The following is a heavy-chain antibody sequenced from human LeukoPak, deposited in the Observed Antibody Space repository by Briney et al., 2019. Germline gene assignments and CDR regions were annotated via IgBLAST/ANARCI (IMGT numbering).Heavy chain of an antibody. CDR3: AKASPSYDILTGYYDY. J-gene: IGHJ4*02. CDR2: ISWNSGSI. Sequence: GGSLRLSCAASGFTFDDYAMHWVRQAPGKGLEWVSGISWNSGSIGYADSVKGRFTISRDNAKNSLYLQMNSLRAEDTALYYCAKASPSYDILTGYYDYWGQGTLVTVSS. CDR1: GFTFDDYA. D-gene: IGHD3-9*01. V-gene: IGHV3-9*01.